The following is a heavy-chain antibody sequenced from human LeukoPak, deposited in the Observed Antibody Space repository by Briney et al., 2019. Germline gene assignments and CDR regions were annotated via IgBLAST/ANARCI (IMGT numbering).Heavy chain of an antibody. CDR2: ISTTGSAI. J-gene: IGHJ4*02. D-gene: IGHD2-15*01. Sequence: GGSLRLSCATSGFTFSDHYMDWVRQAPGTGLEWLSYISTTGSAILYADSVKGRFTISRDNAKNSLYLQMNSLRAEDTAVYYCAREAVASDYWGQGTPVTVSS. CDR3: AREAVASDY. CDR1: GFTFSDHY. V-gene: IGHV3-11*01.